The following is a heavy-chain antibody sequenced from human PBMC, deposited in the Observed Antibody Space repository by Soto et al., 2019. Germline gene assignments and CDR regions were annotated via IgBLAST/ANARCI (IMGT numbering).Heavy chain of an antibody. D-gene: IGHD6-25*01. Sequence: PGESLKISCAASGFTFSSYAMRWVRQAPGKGLEWVSAISGSGGSMYYTDSVKGRFTISRDNSKSTLFLQMNNVRAEDAAVYYCAKGAAQYFDYWGQGTLVTVSS. J-gene: IGHJ4*02. CDR3: AKGAAQYFDY. CDR1: GFTFSSYA. V-gene: IGHV3-23*01. CDR2: ISGSGGSM.